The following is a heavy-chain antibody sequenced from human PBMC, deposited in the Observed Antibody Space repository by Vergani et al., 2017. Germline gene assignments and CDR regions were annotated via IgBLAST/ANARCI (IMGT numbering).Heavy chain of an antibody. CDR3: ARHGGGYYIPSWFDP. V-gene: IGHV4-4*03. CDR2: IYHSGST. Sequence: QVQLQESGPGLLKPPGTLSLTCAVSGGSISSSNWWSWVRQPPGKGLEWIGEIYHSGSTNYNPSLKSRVTISVDKSKNQFSLKLSSVTAADTAVYYCARHGGGYYIPSWFDPWGQGTLVTVSS. CDR1: GGSISSSNW. D-gene: IGHD3-22*01. J-gene: IGHJ5*02.